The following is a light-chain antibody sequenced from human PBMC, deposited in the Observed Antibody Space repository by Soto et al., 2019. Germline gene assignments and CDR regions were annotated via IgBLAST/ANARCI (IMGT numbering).Light chain of an antibody. J-gene: IGKJ4*01. CDR3: QQYGSSPLT. V-gene: IGKV3-20*01. Sequence: EIVLTQSPGTLSLSPGERATLSCRASQSVSSSYLAWYQQKPGQAPRLLIYGASRRATGFPDRFSGSGSGTDFTLSISRLEPEDFAVYYCQQYGSSPLTFGGGTKEEIK. CDR2: GAS. CDR1: QSVSSSY.